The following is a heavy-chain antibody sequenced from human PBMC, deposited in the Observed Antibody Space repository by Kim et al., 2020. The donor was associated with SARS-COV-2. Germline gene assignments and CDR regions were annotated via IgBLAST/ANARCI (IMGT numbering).Heavy chain of an antibody. D-gene: IGHD1-1*01. CDR3: VKDIGIHWNTFYNYYHYG. Sequence: GGSLRLSCAASGFTFVDYAMHWVRQTPGKGLEWVSGISWNGGTIGYADSVEGRFTISRDNARNSLFLDMDSLRHEDTAVYFCVKDIGIHWNTFYNYYHYG. V-gene: IGHV3-9*01. CDR1: GFTFVDYA. CDR2: ISWNGGTI. J-gene: IGHJ6*01.